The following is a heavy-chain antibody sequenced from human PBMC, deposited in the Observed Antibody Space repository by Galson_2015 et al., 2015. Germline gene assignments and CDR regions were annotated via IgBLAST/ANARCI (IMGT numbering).Heavy chain of an antibody. D-gene: IGHD6-19*01. Sequence: SLRLSCAASGFSFSNYAMNWVRQAPGKGLQWVSLISGSGGSTIYADSVKGRFTISRDNSKNILYLQMNSLRAEDTAVYYCAKSTSSAGTFFDYWGQGTRVTVSS. V-gene: IGHV3-23*01. CDR1: GFSFSNYA. CDR3: AKSTSSAGTFFDY. CDR2: ISGSGGST. J-gene: IGHJ4*02.